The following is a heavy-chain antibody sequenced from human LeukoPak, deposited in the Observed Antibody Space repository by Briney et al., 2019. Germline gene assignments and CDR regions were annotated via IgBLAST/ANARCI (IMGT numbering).Heavy chain of an antibody. CDR3: ARDRDYYGSGSLGYFDY. J-gene: IGHJ4*02. V-gene: IGHV4-38-2*02. Sequence: SETLSLTCTVSGGSISSGYYWGWIRQPPGKGLEWIGSIYHSGSTYYNPSLKSRVTISVDTSKNQFSLKLSSVTAADTAVYYCARDRDYYGSGSLGYFDYWGQGTLVTVSS. CDR2: IYHSGST. D-gene: IGHD3-10*01. CDR1: GGSISSGYY.